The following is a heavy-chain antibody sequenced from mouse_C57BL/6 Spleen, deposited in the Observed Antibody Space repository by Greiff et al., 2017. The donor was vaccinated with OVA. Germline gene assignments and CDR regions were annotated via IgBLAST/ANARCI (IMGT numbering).Heavy chain of an antibody. CDR3: ARSDSSGYAMDY. D-gene: IGHD3-2*02. V-gene: IGHV5-4*01. Sequence: DVQLVESGGGLVKPGGSLKLSCAASGFTFSSYAMSWVRQTPEKRLEWVATISDGGSYTYYPDNVKGRFTISRDNAKNNLYLQMSHLKSEDTAMYYCARSDSSGYAMDYWGQGTSVTVSS. CDR1: GFTFSSYA. J-gene: IGHJ4*01. CDR2: ISDGGSYT.